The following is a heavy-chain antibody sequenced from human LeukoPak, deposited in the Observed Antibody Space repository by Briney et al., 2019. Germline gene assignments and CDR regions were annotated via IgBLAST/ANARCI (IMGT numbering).Heavy chain of an antibody. CDR2: ISGSGGST. D-gene: IGHD3-16*01. V-gene: IGHV3-23*01. Sequence: GGSLTLSCAASGFRFSSNAMSWVRQAPGKGLEWVSGISGSGGSTNYADSVKGRFTISRDTSKSTLYLQMNRLRGEDTAIYYCAAYDPLDYWGQGTLVTVSS. CDR3: AAYDPLDY. J-gene: IGHJ4*02. CDR1: GFRFSSNA.